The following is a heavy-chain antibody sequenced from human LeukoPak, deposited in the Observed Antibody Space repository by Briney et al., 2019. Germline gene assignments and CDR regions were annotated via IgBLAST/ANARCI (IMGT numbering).Heavy chain of an antibody. CDR1: GDSVSSGTYY. CDR2: ISYSGST. CDR3: ARGPYV. J-gene: IGHJ3*01. Sequence: PSETLFLTCTVSGDSVSSGTYYWSWVRQPPGKGLEWIGFISYSGSTNYNPSLKSRITISVGMSKNPFSLKVRSVTAADTAVYYCARGPYVWGQGTMVTVSS. V-gene: IGHV4-61*01.